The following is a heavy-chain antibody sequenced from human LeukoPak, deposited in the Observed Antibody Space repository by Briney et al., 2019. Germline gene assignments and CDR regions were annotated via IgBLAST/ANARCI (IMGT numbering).Heavy chain of an antibody. Sequence: GGSLRLSCAASGFTVSSNYMSWVRQAPGKGLEWVSAVSGSGGRTYYADSVKGRFTISRDNSKNTLYLQMNSLRAEDTAIYYCAEIRFGDDAFDMWGQGTMVTVSS. CDR3: AEIRFGDDAFDM. V-gene: IGHV3-23*01. D-gene: IGHD3-10*01. CDR1: GFTVSSNY. CDR2: VSGSGGRT. J-gene: IGHJ3*02.